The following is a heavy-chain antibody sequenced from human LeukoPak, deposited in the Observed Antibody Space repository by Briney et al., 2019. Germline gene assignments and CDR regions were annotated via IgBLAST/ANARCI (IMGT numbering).Heavy chain of an antibody. V-gene: IGHV3-11*06. CDR1: GFIFSDYY. Sequence: GGSLRLSCAASGFIFSDYYMSWIRQAPGKGLEWVSDISSSSSHTNYADSVKGRFTISRDNAKNSLYLQMNSLKAEDTAVYYCAKNIGYDYPSDYWGQGTLVTVS. J-gene: IGHJ4*02. D-gene: IGHD5-12*01. CDR3: AKNIGYDYPSDY. CDR2: ISSSSSHT.